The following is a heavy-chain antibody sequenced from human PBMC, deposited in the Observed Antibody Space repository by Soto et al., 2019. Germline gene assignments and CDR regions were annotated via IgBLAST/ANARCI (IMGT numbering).Heavy chain of an antibody. CDR1: GGTFSSYA. Sequence: ASVKVSCKASGGTFSSYAISWVRQAPGQGLEWMGGIIPIFGTANYAQKFQGRVTITADESTSTAYMELSSLRSEDTAVYYCARGLAGVDTAMVRVYYFDYWGQGTLVTVSS. CDR3: ARGLAGVDTAMVRVYYFDY. D-gene: IGHD5-18*01. V-gene: IGHV1-69*13. J-gene: IGHJ4*02. CDR2: IIPIFGTA.